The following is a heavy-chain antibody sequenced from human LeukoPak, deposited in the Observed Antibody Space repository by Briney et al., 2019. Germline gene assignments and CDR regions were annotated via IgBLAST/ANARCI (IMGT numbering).Heavy chain of an antibody. D-gene: IGHD3-22*01. CDR1: GFTFSIYW. CDR2: IYSGGSA. Sequence: PGGSLRLSCAASGFTFSIYWMSWVRQAPGKGLEWVSVIYSGGSAYYADSVKGRFTISRDNSKNTLYLQMNSLRAEDTAVYYCAKDGWSYYDSSGYYRFDYWGQGTLVTVSS. CDR3: AKDGWSYYDSSGYYRFDY. J-gene: IGHJ4*02. V-gene: IGHV3-66*01.